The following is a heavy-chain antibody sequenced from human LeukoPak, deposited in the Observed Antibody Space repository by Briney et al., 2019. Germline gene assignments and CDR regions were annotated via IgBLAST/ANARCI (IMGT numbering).Heavy chain of an antibody. CDR3: ARDLNYGRGYSYGFGY. V-gene: IGHV3-21*01. D-gene: IGHD5-18*01. CDR1: GFTFSSYS. CDR2: SSSSSTYI. Sequence: GGSLRLSCAASGFTFSSYSMNWVRQAPGKGLEWVSSSSSSSTYIDYADSVRGRFTISRDNAKDSLYLQMNSLRAEDTAVCYCARDLNYGRGYSYGFGYWGQRTLVTVSS. J-gene: IGHJ4*02.